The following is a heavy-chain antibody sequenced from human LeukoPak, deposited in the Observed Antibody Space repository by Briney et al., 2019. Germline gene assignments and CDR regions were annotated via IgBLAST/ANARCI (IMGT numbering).Heavy chain of an antibody. CDR1: GFTFDDYA. Sequence: PGGSLRLSCTTSGFTFDDYAMNRVRQAPGKGLEWVASIRSRAYGSTTQYAASVKGRFTISRDDYTGIAYLQMKSLKTEDTAIYYCIRERSCSGHCYIDYYYYYLEVWGRGTTVTISS. V-gene: IGHV3-49*04. D-gene: IGHD2-21*02. J-gene: IGHJ6*03. CDR2: IRSRAYGSTT. CDR3: IRERSCSGHCYIDYYYYYLEV.